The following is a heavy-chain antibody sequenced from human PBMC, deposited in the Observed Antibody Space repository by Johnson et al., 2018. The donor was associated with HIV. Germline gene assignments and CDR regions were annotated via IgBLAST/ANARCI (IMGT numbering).Heavy chain of an antibody. CDR1: GFTVNSNY. CDR2: IYCGGST. J-gene: IGHJ3*02. Sequence: VQPVESGGGLVQPGGSLRLSCAASGFTVNSNYMSWVRQAPGQGLEWVSVIYCGGSTYYADSVKGRFTISRDNSKNTLDLQMNSLRAEETAVYYCARGRERGMFDIWGQGTMVTVSS. D-gene: IGHD5-24*01. CDR3: ARGRERGMFDI. V-gene: IGHV3-66*01.